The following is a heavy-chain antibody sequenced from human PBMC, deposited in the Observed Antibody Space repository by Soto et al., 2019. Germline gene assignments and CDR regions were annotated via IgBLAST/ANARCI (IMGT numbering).Heavy chain of an antibody. Sequence: QITLKESGPTVVRPTQTLSVTCSFSGFSLTTRGVGVGWIRQSPGKALEWLALIYWDDDKRYSPSLKTRLTIXXESSKNQSVLTVTNMAPVDSGTYYCANTRWYNGSGFSHFDHWGQGALVTVSS. J-gene: IGHJ4*02. D-gene: IGHD3-22*01. V-gene: IGHV2-5*02. CDR3: ANTRWYNGSGFSHFDH. CDR1: GFSLTTRGVG. CDR2: IYWDDDK.